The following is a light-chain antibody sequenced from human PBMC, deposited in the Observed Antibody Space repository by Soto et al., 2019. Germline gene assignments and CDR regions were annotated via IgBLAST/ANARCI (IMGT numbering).Light chain of an antibody. CDR2: DAS. V-gene: IGKV3-11*01. CDR1: QSVSSY. J-gene: IGKJ3*01. CDR3: QQRSNWPFT. Sequence: EIVLTQSPVTLSLSPGERATLSCRASQSVSSYLAWHQQRPGQAPRLLIYDASNRATGIPARFFGSGSGTDFTLTISRLEPEDFAVYYCQQRSNWPFTSGPGNKVDIK.